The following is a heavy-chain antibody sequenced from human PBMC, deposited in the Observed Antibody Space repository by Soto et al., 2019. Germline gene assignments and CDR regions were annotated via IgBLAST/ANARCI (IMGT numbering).Heavy chain of an antibody. CDR2: ISGSGGST. D-gene: IGHD3-9*01. CDR1: GFTFNSYA. Sequence: GGSLRLSCAASGFTFNSYAMSWVRQAPGKGLERVSAISGSGGSTYYADSVKGRFTISRDNSKNTLYLQMNSLRAEDTAVYYCAIGYYDILTGYWYYFDYWGQGTLVTVSS. CDR3: AIGYYDILTGYWYYFDY. J-gene: IGHJ4*02. V-gene: IGHV3-23*01.